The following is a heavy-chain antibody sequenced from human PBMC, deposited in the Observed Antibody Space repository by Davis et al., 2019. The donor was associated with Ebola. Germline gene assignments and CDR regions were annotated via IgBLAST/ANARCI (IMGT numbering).Heavy chain of an antibody. D-gene: IGHD3-22*01. Sequence: PSETLSLTCTVSDASISGHYWNWVRQPPGKGLEWIGIIYDSGRTNYNPSLKSRVTISADTSKNQFSLKLTSVTAADTAVYYCVRFGYGAYWGQGTLVTVSS. CDR2: IYDSGRT. CDR1: DASISGHY. CDR3: VRFGYGAY. V-gene: IGHV4-59*11. J-gene: IGHJ4*02.